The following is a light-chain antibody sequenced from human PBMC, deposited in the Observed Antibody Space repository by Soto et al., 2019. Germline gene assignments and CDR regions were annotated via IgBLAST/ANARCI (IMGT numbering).Light chain of an antibody. J-gene: IGKJ1*01. Sequence: DIQMTQSPSSLSASVGDRVTITCRASQGISNYLAWYQQKPGKVPKLLIYAASTLQSGVPSRFSGSGSGTDFTLTISSLQPEDVATYYCQEYNSAPTWTFGQGTKVEIK. V-gene: IGKV1-27*01. CDR1: QGISNY. CDR3: QEYNSAPTWT. CDR2: AAS.